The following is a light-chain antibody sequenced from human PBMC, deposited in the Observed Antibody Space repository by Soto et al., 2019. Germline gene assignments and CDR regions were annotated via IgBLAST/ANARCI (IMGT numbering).Light chain of an antibody. V-gene: IGKV3-15*01. J-gene: IGKJ1*01. CDR2: GAS. Sequence: EIVMTQSPATLSVSPGERVTLSCRASQSVSSNLAWYQQKPGQAPRLLISGASIGATGIPARFSGSGSGTDFTLTISSLQSEDSAVYYCQQYDNWPRAFGQGTKVEIK. CDR1: QSVSSN. CDR3: QQYDNWPRA.